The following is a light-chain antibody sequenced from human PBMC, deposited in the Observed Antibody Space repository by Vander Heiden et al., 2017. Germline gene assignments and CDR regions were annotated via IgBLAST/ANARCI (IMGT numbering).Light chain of an antibody. Sequence: QSAVTPPASVSGSPGQSITISCTGTSRDVGGHNYDSWYQHLPGKAPKLMIFDVSNRPSGVSKRFSGSKSGNTASLTISGLQAEDEDDYYCSSYERGATYVFGSGTRVTVL. CDR3: SSYERGATYV. V-gene: IGLV2-14*03. CDR2: DVS. CDR1: SRDVGGHNY. J-gene: IGLJ1*01.